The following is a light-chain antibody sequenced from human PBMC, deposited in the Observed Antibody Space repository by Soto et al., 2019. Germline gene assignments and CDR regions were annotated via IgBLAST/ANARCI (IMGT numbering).Light chain of an antibody. CDR3: QQYGSSPPGLT. CDR1: QSVSSSY. J-gene: IGKJ4*01. V-gene: IGKV3-20*01. CDR2: GAS. Sequence: ESGFRQSPGTVSLSPGERDTLSCGASQSVSSSYLAWYQQKPGQAPRLLIYGASSRATGIPDRFSGSGSGTDFTLTISRLEPEDFAVYYCQQYGSSPPGLTFGGGTKVEIK.